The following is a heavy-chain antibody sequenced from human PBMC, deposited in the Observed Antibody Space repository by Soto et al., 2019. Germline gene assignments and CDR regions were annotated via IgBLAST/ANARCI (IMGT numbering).Heavy chain of an antibody. CDR3: ARVAFEGAAAYYFDY. CDR2: IYYSGST. D-gene: IGHD6-13*01. Sequence: SETLSLTCTVSGGSISSGGYYWSWIRQHPGKGLEWIGYIYYSGSTYYNPSLKSRVTISVDTSKNQFSLKLSSVTAADTAVYHCARVAFEGAAAYYFDYWGQGTLVTVSS. V-gene: IGHV4-31*03. J-gene: IGHJ4*02. CDR1: GGSISSGGYY.